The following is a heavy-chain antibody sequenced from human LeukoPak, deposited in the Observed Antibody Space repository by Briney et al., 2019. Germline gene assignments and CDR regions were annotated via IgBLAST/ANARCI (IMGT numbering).Heavy chain of an antibody. D-gene: IGHD6-19*01. V-gene: IGHV4-59*01. CDR2: ISYSGST. CDR1: GGSISSYY. J-gene: IGHJ4*02. CDR3: ARVPPYSSGRGGFDY. Sequence: SETLSLTCTVSGGSISSYYWSWIRQRPGNGLEWIAYISYSGSTFYNPSLKSRVTISVDTSKNQFSLKLNSLTAADTAVYYCARVPPYSSGRGGFDYWGLGTLVTVSS.